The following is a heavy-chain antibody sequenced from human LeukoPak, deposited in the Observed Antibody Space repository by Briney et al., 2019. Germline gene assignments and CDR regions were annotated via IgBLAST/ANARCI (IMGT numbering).Heavy chain of an antibody. V-gene: IGHV3-21*01. Sequence: PGGSLRLSCAASGFTFSSYGMHWVRQAPGKGLEWVSSISSSSSYIYYADPVKGRFTISRDNAKNSLYLQMNSLRAEDTAEYYCARVGPGEQLVLDYWGQGTLVTVSS. D-gene: IGHD6-6*01. CDR3: ARVGPGEQLVLDY. J-gene: IGHJ4*02. CDR1: GFTFSSYG. CDR2: ISSSSSYI.